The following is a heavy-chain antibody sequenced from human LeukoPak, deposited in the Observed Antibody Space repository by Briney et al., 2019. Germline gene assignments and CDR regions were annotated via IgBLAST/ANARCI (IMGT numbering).Heavy chain of an antibody. CDR2: INHSRST. J-gene: IGHJ4*02. D-gene: IGHD4-17*01. CDR1: GGSFSGYY. Sequence: PSETLSLTCAVYGGSFSGYYWSWIRQPPGKGLDWIGEINHSRSTNYNPSLKSRVTISVDTSKSQCSLKLRSVTAADTAVYYCARRAANGDYLFDYWGQGTLVTVSS. CDR3: ARRAANGDYLFDY. V-gene: IGHV4-34*01.